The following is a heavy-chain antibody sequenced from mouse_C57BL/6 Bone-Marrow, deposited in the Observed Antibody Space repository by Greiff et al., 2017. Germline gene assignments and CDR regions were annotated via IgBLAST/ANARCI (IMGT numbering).Heavy chain of an antibody. Sequence: VQLQQSGAELARPGASVKLSCKASGYTFTSYGISWVKQRTGQGLEWIGEIYPRSGNTYYNEKFKGKATLTADKSSSTAYMELRSLTSEDSAFYVCARARGGLLRPFAYWGQGTLVTVSA. V-gene: IGHV1-81*01. CDR2: IYPRSGNT. CDR3: ARARGGLLRPFAY. CDR1: GYTFTSYG. J-gene: IGHJ3*01. D-gene: IGHD1-2*01.